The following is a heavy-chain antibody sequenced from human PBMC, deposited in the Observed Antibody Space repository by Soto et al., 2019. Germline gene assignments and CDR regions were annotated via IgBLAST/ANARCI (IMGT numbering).Heavy chain of an antibody. CDR1: GYTFTSYA. V-gene: IGHV1-3*01. J-gene: IGHJ6*03. CDR2: INAGNGNT. D-gene: IGHD1-20*01. CDR3: GRAAMRYNGNPYYMDV. Sequence: ASVKVSCKASGYTFTSYAMHWVRQAPGQRLEWMGWINAGNGNTKYSQKFQGRVAITRDTSASTAYMELSSLRSEDTAGCYCGRAAMRYNGNPYYMDVWGKGTTVTVSS.